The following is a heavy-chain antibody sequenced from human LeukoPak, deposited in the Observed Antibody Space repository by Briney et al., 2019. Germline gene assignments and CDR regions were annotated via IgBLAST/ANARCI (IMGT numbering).Heavy chain of an antibody. D-gene: IGHD6-19*01. CDR2: INSDGSST. CDR1: GGSFSGYYW. V-gene: IGHV3-74*01. J-gene: IGHJ4*02. CDR3: ASLKAVAGTIDY. Sequence: PSETLSLTCAVYGGSFSGYYWMHWVRQAPGKGLVWVSRINSDGSSTNYADSVKGRFTISRDNAKNTLYLQMNSLRAEDTAVYYCASLKAVAGTIDYWGQGTLVTVSS.